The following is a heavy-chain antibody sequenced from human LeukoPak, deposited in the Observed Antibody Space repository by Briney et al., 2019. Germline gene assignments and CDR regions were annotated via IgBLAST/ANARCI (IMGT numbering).Heavy chain of an antibody. CDR1: GGSFSGYY. D-gene: IGHD3-3*01. CDR3: ARNARAYYDFWSGYTYGRSASVNWFDP. J-gene: IGHJ5*02. V-gene: IGHV4-34*01. CDR2: INHSGST. Sequence: SETLSLTRAVYGGSFSGYYWSWIRQPPGKGLEWIGEINHSGSTNYNPSLKSRVTISVDTSKNQFSLKLSSVTAADTAVYYCARNARAYYDFWSGYTYGRSASVNWFDPWGQGTLVTVSS.